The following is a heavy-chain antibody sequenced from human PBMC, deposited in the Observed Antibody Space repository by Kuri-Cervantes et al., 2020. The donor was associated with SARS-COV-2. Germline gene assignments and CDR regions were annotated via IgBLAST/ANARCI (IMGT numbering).Heavy chain of an antibody. V-gene: IGHV4-30-2*01. CDR2: IYHSGST. CDR1: GGSISSGGYY. D-gene: IGHD6-6*01. Sequence: SETLSLTCTVSGGSISSGGYYWSWIRQPPGKGLERIGYIYHSGSTYYNPSLKSRVTISVDRSKNQFSLKLSSVTAADTAVYYCARETSTYSSSIDYWGQGTLVTVSS. CDR3: ARETSTYSSSIDY. J-gene: IGHJ4*02.